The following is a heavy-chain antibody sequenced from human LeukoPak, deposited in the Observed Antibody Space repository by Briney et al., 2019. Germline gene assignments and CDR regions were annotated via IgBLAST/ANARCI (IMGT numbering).Heavy chain of an antibody. CDR1: GFTFGDYA. J-gene: IGHJ3*02. CDR3: TRDLGFVVRGVIIPLDAFDI. Sequence: GGSLRLSCTASGFTFGDYAMSWVRQAPGKGLEWVGFIRSKAYGGTTEYAASVKGRFTISRDDSKSIAYLQVNSLKTEDTAVYYCTRDLGFVVRGVIIPLDAFDIWGQGTMVTVSS. D-gene: IGHD3-10*01. CDR2: IRSKAYGGTT. V-gene: IGHV3-49*04.